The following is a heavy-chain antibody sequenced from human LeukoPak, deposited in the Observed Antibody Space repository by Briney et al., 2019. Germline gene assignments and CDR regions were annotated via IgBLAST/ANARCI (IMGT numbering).Heavy chain of an antibody. CDR1: GGSISSSSYY. D-gene: IGHD2-15*01. Sequence: SETLSLTCTVSGGSISSSSYYWGWIRQPPGKGLEWIGIIYYSGSTYSNPSLKSRVTVSVDTSKNQFSLKLSSVTAADTAVYYCASFYCSGGSCYQYYYYYYMDVWGKGTTVTISS. CDR2: IYYSGST. J-gene: IGHJ6*03. V-gene: IGHV4-39*01. CDR3: ASFYCSGGSCYQYYYYYYMDV.